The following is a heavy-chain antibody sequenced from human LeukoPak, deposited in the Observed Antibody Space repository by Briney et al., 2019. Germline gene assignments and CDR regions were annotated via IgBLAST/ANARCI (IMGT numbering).Heavy chain of an antibody. CDR1: GFTFSSYA. J-gene: IGHJ4*02. V-gene: IGHV3-23*01. CDR3: AKRRVGPRVTQWDF. Sequence: GGSLRLSCTASGFTFSSYAMSWVRQAPGKGLEWVSTISGSGDSTYYADSVKGRFTISRDNSKNTLYLQMNSLRVEDTAVYYCAKRRVGPRVTQWDFWGQGTLVTVSS. CDR2: ISGSGDST. D-gene: IGHD4-11*01.